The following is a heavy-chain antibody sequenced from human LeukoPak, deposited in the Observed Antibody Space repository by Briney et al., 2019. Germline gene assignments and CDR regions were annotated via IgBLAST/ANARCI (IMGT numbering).Heavy chain of an antibody. V-gene: IGHV1-18*01. CDR1: GYTFTSYG. D-gene: IGHD3-3*01. CDR2: ISAYNGNT. J-gene: IGHJ4*02. Sequence: ASVKVSCKASGYTFTSYGISWVRQAPGQGLEWMGWISAYNGNTNYAQKLQGRVTMTTDTTTSTAYMELRSLRSDDTAVYYCARVPVLEWLHDYWGQGTLVTVSS. CDR3: ARVPVLEWLHDY.